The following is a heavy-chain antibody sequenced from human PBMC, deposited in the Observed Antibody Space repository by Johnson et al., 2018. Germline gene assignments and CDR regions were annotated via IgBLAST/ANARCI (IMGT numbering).Heavy chain of an antibody. Sequence: QVQLVQSGGGVVQPGGSLRLSCAASGFTFSDYGIHWLRQAPGKGLEWLTIISYDGSHQSYADSVRGRFLISRDNSRNTVFLQINVVSIVDAAVYFCAKDAEPTYLYGVGFCDSWGRGTLVAVSS. CDR2: ISYDGSHQ. J-gene: IGHJ5*01. V-gene: IGHV3-30*18. CDR1: GFTFSDYG. CDR3: AKDAEPTYLYGVGFCDS. D-gene: IGHD1-26*01.